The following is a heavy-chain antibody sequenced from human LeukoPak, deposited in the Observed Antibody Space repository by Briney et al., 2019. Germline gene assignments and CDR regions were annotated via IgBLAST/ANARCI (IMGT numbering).Heavy chain of an antibody. CDR2: ISATGGTT. D-gene: IGHD5-24*01. CDR3: TRDTRWFDY. J-gene: IGHJ4*02. V-gene: IGHV3-23*01. Sequence: GGSLRLSCAASGFTFSSFDMTWVRQAPGKGLEWVSFISATGGTTYYADSVKGRFTISRDSSKNTLYLQINSLRAEGTAVYYCTRDTRWFDYWGQGTLVTVSS. CDR1: GFTFSSFD.